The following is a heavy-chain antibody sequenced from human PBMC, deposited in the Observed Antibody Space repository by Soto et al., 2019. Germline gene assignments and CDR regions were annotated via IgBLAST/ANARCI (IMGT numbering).Heavy chain of an antibody. V-gene: IGHV3-11*05. CDR2: ISSSLGHT. CDR1: GFDFSDFH. Sequence: PGGSLRLSCAGSGFDFSDFHISWVRQAPGKGLEWISYISSSLGHTDYADSVKGRFTISRDNAKSSVFLEMSDLSAEDTAFYYCVKDESINWYSGHFRHWGQGTLVTVSS. CDR3: VKDESINWYSGHFRH. J-gene: IGHJ1*01. D-gene: IGHD6-13*01.